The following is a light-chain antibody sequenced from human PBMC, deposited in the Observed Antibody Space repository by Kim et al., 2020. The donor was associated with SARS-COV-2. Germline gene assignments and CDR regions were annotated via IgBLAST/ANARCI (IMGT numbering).Light chain of an antibody. CDR2: DVS. V-gene: IGLV2-14*03. CDR1: SSDVGGYNS. CDR3: TSYTSSNTLV. J-gene: IGLJ1*01. Sequence: QSALTQPASVYGSPGQSITISCTGTSSDVGGYNSVSWYQQHPGKAPKLMIYDVSNRPSGVSNRFSGSKSGNTASLTISGLQAEDEADYYCTSYTSSNTLVFATGTKVTVL.